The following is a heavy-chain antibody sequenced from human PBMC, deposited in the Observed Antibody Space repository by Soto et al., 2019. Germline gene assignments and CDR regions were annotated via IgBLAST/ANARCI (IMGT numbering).Heavy chain of an antibody. V-gene: IGHV3-30-3*01. CDR3: ARDPGYSYGEYYFDY. D-gene: IGHD5-18*01. Sequence: QVQLVESGGGVVQPGRSLRLSCAASGFTFSSYAMHWVRQAPGKGLEWVAVISYDGSNKYYADSVKGRFTISRDNSKNTLYLQMNSLRAEDTAVYYCARDPGYSYGEYYFDYWGQGTLVTVSS. CDR1: GFTFSSYA. J-gene: IGHJ4*02. CDR2: ISYDGSNK.